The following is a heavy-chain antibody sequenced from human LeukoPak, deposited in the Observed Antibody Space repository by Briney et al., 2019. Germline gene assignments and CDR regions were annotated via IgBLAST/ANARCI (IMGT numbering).Heavy chain of an antibody. V-gene: IGHV1-2*02. Sequence: ASVKVSCKASGYTFTGYYMHWVRQAPGQGLEWMGWINPNSGGTTYAQKFQGRVTMTRDTSISTAYMELSRLRSDDTAVYYCARGGGAPGLPYYFDYWGQGTLVTVSS. J-gene: IGHJ4*02. CDR1: GYTFTGYY. CDR2: INPNSGGT. D-gene: IGHD1-26*01. CDR3: ARGGGAPGLPYYFDY.